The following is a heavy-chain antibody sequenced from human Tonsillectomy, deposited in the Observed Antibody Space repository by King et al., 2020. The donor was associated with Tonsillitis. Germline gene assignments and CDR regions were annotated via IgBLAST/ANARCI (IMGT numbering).Heavy chain of an antibody. J-gene: IGHJ4*02. CDR3: ATDDCSGGSCYSPFDY. V-gene: IGHV3-9*01. CDR2: ISWNSGSI. D-gene: IGHD2-15*01. Sequence: VQLVESGGGLVQPGRSLRLSCAASGFTFKDYGMHWVRQAPGRGLEWVSGISWNSGSIVYADSVKGRFTISRDNAKNSLYLQMNSLRAEDTALYYCATDDCSGGSCYSPFDYWGQGTLVTVSS. CDR1: GFTFKDYG.